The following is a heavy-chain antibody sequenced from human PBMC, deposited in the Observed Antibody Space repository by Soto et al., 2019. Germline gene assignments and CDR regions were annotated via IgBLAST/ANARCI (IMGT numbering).Heavy chain of an antibody. J-gene: IGHJ4*02. D-gene: IGHD6-25*01. V-gene: IGHV3-23*01. CDR3: AKGSGPSRPYYFDY. CDR2: ISSSGAGT. Sequence: EVQLLESGGDLIQPGGSLRLSCAASGFTFSSYAMSWVRQARGKGLDWVSAISSSGAGTYYADSVKGRFTLSRDNSKNTLYLEMNSLRADDTAVYYCAKGSGPSRPYYFDYWGQGTLVAVSS. CDR1: GFTFSSYA.